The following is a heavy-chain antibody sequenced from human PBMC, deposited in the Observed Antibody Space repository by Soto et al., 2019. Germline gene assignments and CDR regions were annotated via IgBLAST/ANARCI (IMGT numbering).Heavy chain of an antibody. CDR1: GYSISSGYY. CDR3: ARDPTGTTSSWFDP. CDR2: IYHSGST. D-gene: IGHD1-7*01. J-gene: IGHJ5*02. Sequence: SETLSLTCAVSGYSISSGYYWGWIRQPPGKGLEWIGSIYHSGSTYYNPSLKSRVTISVDTSKNQFSLKLSSVTAADTAVYYCARDPTGTTSSWFDPWGQGTLVTVS. V-gene: IGHV4-38-2*02.